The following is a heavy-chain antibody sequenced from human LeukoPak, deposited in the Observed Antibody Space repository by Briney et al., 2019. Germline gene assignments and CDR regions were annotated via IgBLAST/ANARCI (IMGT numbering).Heavy chain of an antibody. J-gene: IGHJ4*02. CDR1: GGSISSYY. D-gene: IGHD3-22*01. CDR3: ARHAKAPYYYDSSGLV. CDR2: IYYSGST. V-gene: IGHV4-59*08. Sequence: PSETLSLTCTVSGGSISSYYWSWIRQPPGKGLEWIGYIYYSGSTNYNPSLKSRVTISVDTSKNQFSLKLSSVTAADTAVYYCARHAKAPYYYDSSGLVWGQGTLVTVSS.